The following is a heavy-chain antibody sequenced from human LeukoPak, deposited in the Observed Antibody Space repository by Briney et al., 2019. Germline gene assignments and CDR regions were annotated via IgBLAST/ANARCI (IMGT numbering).Heavy chain of an antibody. D-gene: IGHD6-13*01. Sequence: GGSLRLSCAASGFTFSSYGMHWVRQAPGKGLEWVAFIRYDGSNKYYADSVKGRFAISRDNSKNTLYLQMNSLRAEDTAVYYCASRSSVAGTGPGWGQGTLVTVSS. CDR3: ASRSSVAGTGPG. CDR1: GFTFSSYG. V-gene: IGHV3-30*02. J-gene: IGHJ4*02. CDR2: IRYDGSNK.